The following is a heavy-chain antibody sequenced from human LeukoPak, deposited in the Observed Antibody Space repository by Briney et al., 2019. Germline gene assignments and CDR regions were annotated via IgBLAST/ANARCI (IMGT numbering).Heavy chain of an antibody. V-gene: IGHV3-23*01. CDR1: GFTFSSSA. CDR2: IGTGDDR. D-gene: IGHD2-15*01. Sequence: GGSLRLSCVASGFTFSSSAMSWVRQAPGKGLEWVSTIGTGDDRYNTDSVKGRFAISRDNSKNTLYLQMSSLRAEDTAVYYCAKNVPGRAIDYWGQGTLVTVSS. CDR3: AKNVPGRAIDY. J-gene: IGHJ4*02.